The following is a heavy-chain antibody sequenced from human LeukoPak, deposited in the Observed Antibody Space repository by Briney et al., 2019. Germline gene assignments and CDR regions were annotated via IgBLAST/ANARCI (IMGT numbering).Heavy chain of an antibody. D-gene: IGHD2-2*01. CDR1: GYTFTSYY. J-gene: IGHJ6*02. V-gene: IGHV1-46*01. Sequence: GASVKVSCKASGYTFTSYYMHWVRQAPGQGLEWMGIINPSGGSTSYAQKFQGRVTMTRDTSTSTVYMELSSLRSEDTAVYYCATVHPFCRGSSTSCFHYYYGMDVWGQGTTVTVSS. CDR3: ATVHPFCRGSSTSCFHYYYGMDV. CDR2: INPSGGST.